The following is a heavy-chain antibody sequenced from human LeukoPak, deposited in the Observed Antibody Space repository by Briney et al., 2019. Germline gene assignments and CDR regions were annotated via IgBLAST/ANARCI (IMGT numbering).Heavy chain of an antibody. CDR1: GYSFTSYW. D-gene: IGHD3-3*01. V-gene: IGHV1-18*04. CDR3: ARDGSLDFWSGYYPSLAYYFDY. CDR2: ISAYNGNT. Sequence: GESLKISCKGSGYSFTSYWIGWVRQAPGQGLEWMGWISAYNGNTNYAQKLQGRVTMTTDTSTSTAYMELRSLRSDDTAVYYCARDGSLDFWSGYYPSLAYYFDYWGQGTLVTVSS. J-gene: IGHJ4*02.